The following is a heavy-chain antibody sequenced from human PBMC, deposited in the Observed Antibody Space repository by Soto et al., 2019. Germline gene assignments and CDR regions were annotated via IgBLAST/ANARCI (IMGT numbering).Heavy chain of an antibody. J-gene: IGHJ6*02. CDR3: ARDPDDRSSGWYAPADYYYGMDV. D-gene: IGHD6-19*01. V-gene: IGHV3-30*03. CDR1: GFTFSSYG. Sequence: GGSLRLSCAASGFTFSSYGMHWVRQAPGKGLEWVAVISYDGSNKYYADSVKGRFTISRDNSKNTLYLQMNSLRAEDTAVYYCARDPDDRSSGWYAPADYYYGMDVWGQGTTVTVSS. CDR2: ISYDGSNK.